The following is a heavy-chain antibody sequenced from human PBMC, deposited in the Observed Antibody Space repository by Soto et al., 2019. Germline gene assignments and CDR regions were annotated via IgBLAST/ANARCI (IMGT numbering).Heavy chain of an antibody. J-gene: IGHJ5*02. CDR3: AREDYDSGGYFSSWFDP. V-gene: IGHV4-59*01. CDR2: ISSSGNT. Sequence: PSETLSLTCTVSGGSIRGYYWNWIRQPPGKGLERIGYISSSGNTNYNPSLKSRVTISLDTSKSQFSLNLGSVTAADTAIYYCAREDYDSGGYFSSWFDPWGQG. D-gene: IGHD3-22*01. CDR1: GGSIRGYY.